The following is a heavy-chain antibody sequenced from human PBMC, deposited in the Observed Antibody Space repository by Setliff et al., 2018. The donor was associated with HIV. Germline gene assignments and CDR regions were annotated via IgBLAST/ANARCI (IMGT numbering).Heavy chain of an antibody. D-gene: IGHD1-26*01. Sequence: GGSLRLSCAASGFTFSSYWMSWVRQAPGKGLEWVANMNQDGSARVYVDSVKGRFTISRDNAKNSLYLQMDNLRAEDTALYYCARDPYDSGSYHLGYYYYMDVWGKGTTVTVSS. CDR3: ARDPYDSGSYHLGYYYYMDV. CDR1: GFTFSSYW. CDR2: MNQDGSAR. J-gene: IGHJ6*03. V-gene: IGHV3-7*03.